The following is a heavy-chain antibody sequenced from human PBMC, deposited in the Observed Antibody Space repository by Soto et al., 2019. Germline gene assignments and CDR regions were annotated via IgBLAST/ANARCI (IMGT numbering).Heavy chain of an antibody. V-gene: IGHV1-18*01. CDR3: AREGGPWYSSSSCFDP. CDR2: ISAYNGNT. J-gene: IGHJ5*02. Sequence: ASVKVSCKASGYTFTSYGISWVRQAPGQGLEWMGWISAYNGNTNYAQKLQGRVTMTTDTSTSTAYMELRSLRSDDTAVYYCAREGGPWYSSSSCFDPWGQGTLVTVSS. D-gene: IGHD6-6*01. CDR1: GYTFTSYG.